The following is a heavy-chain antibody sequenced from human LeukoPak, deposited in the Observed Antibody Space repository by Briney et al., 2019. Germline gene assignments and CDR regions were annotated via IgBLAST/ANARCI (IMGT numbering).Heavy chain of an antibody. J-gene: IGHJ4*02. CDR3: ARVTGYMTEDYFDY. V-gene: IGHV1-2*02. CDR1: GYTFTGYY. CDR2: INPNSGGT. D-gene: IGHD6-13*01. Sequence: ASVKVSCKASGYTFTGYYMHWVRQAPGQGLEWMGWINPNSGGTNYAQKFQGRVTMTRDTSISTAYMELSRLRSDDTAVYYCARVTGYMTEDYFDYWGQGTLITVSS.